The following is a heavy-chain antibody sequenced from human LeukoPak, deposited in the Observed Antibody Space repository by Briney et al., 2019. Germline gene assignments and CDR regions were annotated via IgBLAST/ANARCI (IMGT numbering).Heavy chain of an antibody. D-gene: IGHD4-11*01. Sequence: GESLRISCKGSGYSFTSYWIGWVRQMLGKGLEWMGIIYPGDSDTRYSPSFQGQVTISADKSISTAYLQWSSLKASDTAMYYCARPAVTTSFYFDYWGQGTLVTVSS. CDR1: GYSFTSYW. CDR2: IYPGDSDT. CDR3: ARPAVTTSFYFDY. J-gene: IGHJ4*02. V-gene: IGHV5-51*01.